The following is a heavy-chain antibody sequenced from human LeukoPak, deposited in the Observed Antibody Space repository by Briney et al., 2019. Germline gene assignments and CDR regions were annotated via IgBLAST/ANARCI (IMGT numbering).Heavy chain of an antibody. CDR1: GGSISSYY. CDR2: IYTSGST. D-gene: IGHD3-16*02. Sequence: PSETVSLTCTVSGGSISSYYWSWVRQPAGKGLEWIGRIYTSGSTNYNPSLKSRVTMSVDTSKNQFSLKLSSVTAADTAVYYCARDHYDYVWGSYRQDYYYYMDVWGKGTTVTISS. CDR3: ARDHYDYVWGSYRQDYYYYMDV. V-gene: IGHV4-4*07. J-gene: IGHJ6*03.